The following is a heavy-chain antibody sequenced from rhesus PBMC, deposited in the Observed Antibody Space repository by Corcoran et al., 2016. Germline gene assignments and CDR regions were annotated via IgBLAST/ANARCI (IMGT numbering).Heavy chain of an antibody. J-gene: IGHJ3*01. CDR1: GYTFTDYY. CDR2: IKPYNGNT. Sequence: QVQLVQSGAEVKKPGSSVKVSCKASGYTFTDYYMHWVRQAPRQGLEWMGWIKPYNGNTNYAQKFQGRVTITRDTSTSIAYMELSSLRSEDTAVYYCARGYCSSTYCSLSAFDFWGQGLRVTVSS. D-gene: IGHD2-15*01. CDR3: ARGYCSSTYCSLSAFDF. V-gene: IGHV1S2*01.